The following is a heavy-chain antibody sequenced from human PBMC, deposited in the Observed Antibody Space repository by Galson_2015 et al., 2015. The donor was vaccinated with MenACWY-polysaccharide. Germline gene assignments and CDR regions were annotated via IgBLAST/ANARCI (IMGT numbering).Heavy chain of an antibody. V-gene: IGHV3-23*01. CDR2: ISGSGD. D-gene: IGHD4-17*01. J-gene: IGHJ4*02. CDR1: GFPLSSYA. Sequence: SLRLSCAASGFPLSSYAMSWVRQAPGKGLDWVSVISGSGDNYADSVKGRFTISRDDSKNTMYLQTNSLRVDDAAVYYCAKVDHDGDYVLWGQGTLVTVSS. CDR3: AKVDHDGDYVL.